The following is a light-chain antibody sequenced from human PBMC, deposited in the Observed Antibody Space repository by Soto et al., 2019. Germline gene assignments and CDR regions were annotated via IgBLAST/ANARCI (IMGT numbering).Light chain of an antibody. CDR1: QSVSGDY. CDR3: QQRNDWVT. Sequence: EIVLTQSPGTLSLSPGERATLSCRASQSVSGDYLAWYQQKPGQAPRLLIYDASNRATGIPARFSGSGSGTDFILTISSLEPEDSGVYYCQQRNDWVTFGGGTKVEIK. V-gene: IGKV3D-20*02. CDR2: DAS. J-gene: IGKJ4*01.